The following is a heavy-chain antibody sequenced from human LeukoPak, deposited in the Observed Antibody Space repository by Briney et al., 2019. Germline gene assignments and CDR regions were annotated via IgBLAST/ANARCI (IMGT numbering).Heavy chain of an antibody. D-gene: IGHD2/OR15-2a*01. CDR2: ISDIGSI. V-gene: IGHV4-59*08. Sequence: SETLSLTCTVSGGSISSYYWSWIRPPPGKGLEWIAYISDIGSINYNPSLKSRVTISLDTSKNQFSLKLSSVTAADTAVYYCAGHHPRNTVDFWGQGTLVTVSS. CDR1: GGSISSYY. J-gene: IGHJ4*02. CDR3: AGHHPRNTVDF.